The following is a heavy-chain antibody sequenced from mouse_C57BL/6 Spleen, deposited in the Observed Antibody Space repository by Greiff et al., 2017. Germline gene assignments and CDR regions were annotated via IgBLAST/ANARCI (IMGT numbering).Heavy chain of an antibody. V-gene: IGHV1-69*01. CDR1: GYTFTSYW. D-gene: IGHD2-3*01. J-gene: IGHJ2*01. CDR2: IDPSDSYT. Sequence: QVQLQQPGAELVMPGASVKLSCKASGYTFTSYWMHWVKQRPGQGLEWIGEIDPSDSYTNYNQKFKGKSTLAVDKSSSTAYMQLSSLTSEDSAVYCCARGLLTSYYFDYWGQGTTLTVSS. CDR3: ARGLLTSYYFDY.